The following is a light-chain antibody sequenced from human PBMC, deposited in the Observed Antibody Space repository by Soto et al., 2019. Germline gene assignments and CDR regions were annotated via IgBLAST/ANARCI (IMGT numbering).Light chain of an antibody. CDR3: QQYNNWPLVT. J-gene: IGKJ4*01. Sequence: EIVMTQSPATLSVSPGERATLSCRASQSVGTYLAWYQQKPGQAPRLLIFGASTSATGIPARFSGSGSGSEFTLTISSLQSEDFAVYSCQQYNNWPLVTFGGGTKVEIK. CDR2: GAS. CDR1: QSVGTY. V-gene: IGKV3-15*01.